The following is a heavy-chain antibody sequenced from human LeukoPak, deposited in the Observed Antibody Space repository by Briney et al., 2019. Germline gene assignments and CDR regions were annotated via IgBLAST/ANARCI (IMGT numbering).Heavy chain of an antibody. Sequence: GGSLRLSCAGSGVLFSNYWMAWVRQAPGKGLKWVANMKEDGGEINYVDSVKGRFTISRDNAKNSLDLQMNSLRVDDTAVYYCVRDRGYSTFDYWGQGTLVIVSS. J-gene: IGHJ4*02. V-gene: IGHV3-7*01. D-gene: IGHD4-23*01. CDR3: VRDRGYSTFDY. CDR2: MKEDGGEI. CDR1: GVLFSNYW.